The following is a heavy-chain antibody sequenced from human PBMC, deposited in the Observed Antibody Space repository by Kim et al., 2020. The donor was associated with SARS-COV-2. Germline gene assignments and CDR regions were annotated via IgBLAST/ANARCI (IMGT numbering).Heavy chain of an antibody. CDR3: AREKTTTGWFDP. Sequence: SETLSLTCTVSGGSINSYYWSWIRQPPGKGLEWIGYIYHNGDTNYDPSFKSRVTISIDTSEKQFSLKMTSVTTADTAVYYCAREKTTTGWFDPWGQGLLV. CDR1: GGSINSYY. CDR2: IYHNGDT. V-gene: IGHV4-59*01. J-gene: IGHJ5*02. D-gene: IGHD1-7*01.